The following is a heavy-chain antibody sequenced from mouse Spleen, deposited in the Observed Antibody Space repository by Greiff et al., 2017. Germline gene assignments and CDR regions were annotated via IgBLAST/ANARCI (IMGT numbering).Heavy chain of an antibody. CDR1: GFSLTSYG. J-gene: IGHJ4*01. V-gene: IGHV2-6-1*01. CDR2: IWSDGST. CDR3: ARHQEYGAYAMDY. D-gene: IGHD2-10*02. Sequence: VKLVESGPGLVAPSQSLSITCTISGFSLTSYGVHWVRQPPGKGLEWLVVIWSDGSTTYNSALKSRLSISKDNSKSQVFLKMNSLQTDDTAMYYCARHQEYGAYAMDYWGQGTSVTVSS.